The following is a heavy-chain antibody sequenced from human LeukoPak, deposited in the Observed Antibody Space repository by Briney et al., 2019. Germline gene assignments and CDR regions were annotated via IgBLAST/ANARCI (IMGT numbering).Heavy chain of an antibody. V-gene: IGHV1-18*01. CDR2: ISAYNGNT. Sequence: ASVKVSCKASGYTFTSYGISWVRQAPGQGLEWMGWISAYNGNTNYARKLQGRVTMTTDTSTSTAYMELRSLRSDDTAVYYCARGTSMTPVSRFDYWGQGTLVTVSS. CDR3: ARGTSMTPVSRFDY. D-gene: IGHD3/OR15-3a*01. J-gene: IGHJ4*02. CDR1: GYTFTSYG.